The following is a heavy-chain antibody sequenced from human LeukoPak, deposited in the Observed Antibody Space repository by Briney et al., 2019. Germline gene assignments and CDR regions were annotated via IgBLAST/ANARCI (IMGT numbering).Heavy chain of an antibody. Sequence: SETLSLTCAVYGGSFRDYYWSWIRQPPGKGPEWIGEINHSGSTNYNPSLKSRVTISLDTSKNQFSLKLTSVTAADTALYYCAKAPYLSSGSWGQGILVAVSS. V-gene: IGHV4-34*01. D-gene: IGHD3-22*01. CDR1: GGSFRDYY. J-gene: IGHJ3*01. CDR2: INHSGST. CDR3: AKAPYLSSGS.